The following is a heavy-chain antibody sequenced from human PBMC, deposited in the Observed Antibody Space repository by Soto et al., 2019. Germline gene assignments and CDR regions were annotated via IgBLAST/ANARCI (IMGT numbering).Heavy chain of an antibody. CDR1: GFNFNAYV. D-gene: IGHD6-13*01. Sequence: GGSLRLSCAASGFNFNAYVMNWVRQAPGKGLEWVSIISFTGDSRYYADSVKDRFTISRDNSQNTLYLQMNSLKASDTAMYYCASCGYSSSSCYYYGMDVWGQGTTVTVSS. CDR2: ISFTGDSR. CDR3: ASCGYSSSSCYYYGMDV. V-gene: IGHV3-23*01. J-gene: IGHJ6*02.